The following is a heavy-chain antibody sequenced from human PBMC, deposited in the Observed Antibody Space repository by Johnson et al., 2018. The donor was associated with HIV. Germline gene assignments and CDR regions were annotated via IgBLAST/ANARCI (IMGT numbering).Heavy chain of an antibody. D-gene: IGHD6-6*01. CDR2: ISYDGSNK. CDR3: ARSGAASIAARGDAFDI. J-gene: IGHJ3*02. Sequence: KGLEWVAVISYDGSNKYYADSVKGRFTISRDNSKNTLYLQMNSLRAEDTAVYYCARSGAASIAARGDAFDIWGQGTMVTVSS. V-gene: IGHV3-30-3*01.